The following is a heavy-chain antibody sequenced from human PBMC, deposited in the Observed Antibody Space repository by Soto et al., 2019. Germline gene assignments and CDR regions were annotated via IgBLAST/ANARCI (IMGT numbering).Heavy chain of an antibody. V-gene: IGHV3-23*01. Sequence: GGSLRLSCAASGFTFSSYAMSWVRQAPGKGLEWVSAISGSGGSTYYADSVKGRFAISRDNSKNTLYLQMNSLRAEDTAVYYCALITPPFDEYFDLRGRGTLVTVSS. J-gene: IGHJ2*01. CDR1: GFTFSSYA. CDR2: ISGSGGST. D-gene: IGHD3-9*01. CDR3: ALITPPFDEYFDL.